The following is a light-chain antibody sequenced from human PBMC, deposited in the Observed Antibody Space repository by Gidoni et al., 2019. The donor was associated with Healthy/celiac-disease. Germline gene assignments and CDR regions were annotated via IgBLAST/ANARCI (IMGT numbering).Light chain of an antibody. Sequence: SYELTQPPSVSVSPGQTASITCSGDKLGDKYACWYQQKPGQSPVLVIYQDSKRPSGIPGRFSGSNAGNTATLTISGTQAIDEADYYWQAWDSSTAVFGGGTKLTVL. CDR1: KLGDKY. CDR3: QAWDSSTAV. J-gene: IGLJ2*01. CDR2: QDS. V-gene: IGLV3-1*01.